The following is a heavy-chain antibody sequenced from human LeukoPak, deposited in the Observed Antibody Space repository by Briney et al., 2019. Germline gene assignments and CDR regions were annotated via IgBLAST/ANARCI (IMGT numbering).Heavy chain of an antibody. V-gene: IGHV3-23*01. D-gene: IGHD2-2*01. CDR1: GFIFSSYA. CDR3: ARDQGCSSTSCYLYYYYYGMDV. CDR2: ISASGGST. J-gene: IGHJ6*02. Sequence: GGSLRLSCAASGFIFSSYAMTWVRQAPGKGLEWVSAISASGGSTYYADSVKGRFTISRDNAKNSLYLQMNSLRAEDTAVYYCARDQGCSSTSCYLYYYYYGMDVWGQGTTVTVSS.